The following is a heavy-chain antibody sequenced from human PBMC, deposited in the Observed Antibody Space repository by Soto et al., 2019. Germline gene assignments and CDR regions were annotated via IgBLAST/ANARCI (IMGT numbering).Heavy chain of an antibody. CDR1: GGTFSSYA. V-gene: IGHV1-69*06. D-gene: IGHD6-6*01. J-gene: IGHJ3*02. CDR2: IIPIFGTA. Sequence: GASLQVSCKASGGTFSSYAISWVRQAPGQGLEWMGGIIPIFGTANYAQKFQGRVTITADKSTSTAYMELSSLRSEDTAVYYCASSSSSSRISAFDIWGQGTMVTVSS. CDR3: ASSSSSSRISAFDI.